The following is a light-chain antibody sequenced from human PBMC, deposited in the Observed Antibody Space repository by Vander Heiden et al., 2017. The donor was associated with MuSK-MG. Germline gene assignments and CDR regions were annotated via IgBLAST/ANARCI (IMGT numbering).Light chain of an antibody. CDR3: SSYTSSSTLV. Sequence: QSALTQPPSVSGSPGQSVTISCTGTSSDVGSYNRVSWYQQPPGTVPKLMIYEVSSQPSGVPDRFSGSKSGNTASLTISGLQDDDEADYYCSSYTSSSTLVFGGGTKLTVL. CDR2: EVS. V-gene: IGLV2-18*02. J-gene: IGLJ3*02. CDR1: SSDVGSYNR.